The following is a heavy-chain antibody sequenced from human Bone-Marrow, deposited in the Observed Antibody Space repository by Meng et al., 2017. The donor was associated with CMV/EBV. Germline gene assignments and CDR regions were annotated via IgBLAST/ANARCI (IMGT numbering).Heavy chain of an antibody. V-gene: IGHV1-2*02. D-gene: IGHD2-15*01. CDR2: VNPNNGGT. CDR1: YD. Sequence: YDMHRGRQSRGQGVEWMGWVNPNNGGTNYAQRCRGRVNMTRYKSISTAYLEVIRLRSHDKAVYYCARGEDPTGYCSGYTCWGGWFDPWGQGTLVTVSS. J-gene: IGHJ5*02. CDR3: ARGEDPTGYCSGYTCWGGWFDP.